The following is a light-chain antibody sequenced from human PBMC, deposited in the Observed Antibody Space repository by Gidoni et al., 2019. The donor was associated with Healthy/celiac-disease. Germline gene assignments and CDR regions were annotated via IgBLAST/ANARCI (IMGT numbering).Light chain of an antibody. V-gene: IGKV3-15*01. J-gene: IGKJ1*01. CDR2: GAS. CDR1: QSVSSN. Sequence: EIVMTQSPATLPVSPGERATLSCRASQSVSSNLAWYQQKPGQAPRLLIYGASTRATGIPARFSGSGSGTEFTLTISSLQPEDFAVYYCQQYNNWAGTFGQGTKVEIK. CDR3: QQYNNWAGT.